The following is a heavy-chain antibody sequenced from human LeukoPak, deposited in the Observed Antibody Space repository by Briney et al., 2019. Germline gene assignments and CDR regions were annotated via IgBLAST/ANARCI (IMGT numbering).Heavy chain of an antibody. CDR2: IGPAGDT. J-gene: IGHJ3*02. CDR3: ARGRGWGTFDI. V-gene: IGHV3-13*04. D-gene: IGHD3-10*01. CDR1: GFTFSSYD. Sequence: GGSLRLSCAASGFTFSSYDMHWVRQGTGKGLEWVSAIGPAGDTYYPGPVKGRFTTSRENAKNSLYLQMNSLRVGDTAVYYCARGRGWGTFDIWGQGTMVTVSS.